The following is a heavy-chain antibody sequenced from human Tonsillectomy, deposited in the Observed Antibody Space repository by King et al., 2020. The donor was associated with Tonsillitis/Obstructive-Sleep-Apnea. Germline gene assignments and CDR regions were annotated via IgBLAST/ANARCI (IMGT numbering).Heavy chain of an antibody. D-gene: IGHD3-22*01. CDR2: ITSSGSKI. Sequence: VQLVESGGGLVQPGVSLKLSCAASGFTFSSYEMNWVRQDPGKGLEWVSYITSSGSKIYYAESVKGRFTISRDNAKNTLSLQMNSLRAEDTAVYYCARENSSSGFYYYGMDVWGQGTTVTVSS. CDR3: ARENSSSGFYYYGMDV. V-gene: IGHV3-48*03. CDR1: GFTFSSYE. J-gene: IGHJ6*02.